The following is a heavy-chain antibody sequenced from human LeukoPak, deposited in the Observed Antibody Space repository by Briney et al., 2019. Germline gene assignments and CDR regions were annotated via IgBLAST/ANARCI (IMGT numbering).Heavy chain of an antibody. D-gene: IGHD4-17*01. J-gene: IGHJ3*02. CDR2: IRSKANSYAT. CDR1: GFTFSGSA. CDR3: TRLALYGDYRDTFDI. V-gene: IGHV3-73*01. Sequence: GGSLRLSCAASGFTFSGSAMHWVRQASGKWLEWVGRIRSKANSYATAYAASVKGRFTISRDDSKNTAYLQMNSLKTEDTAVYYCTRLALYGDYRDTFDIWGQGTMVTVSS.